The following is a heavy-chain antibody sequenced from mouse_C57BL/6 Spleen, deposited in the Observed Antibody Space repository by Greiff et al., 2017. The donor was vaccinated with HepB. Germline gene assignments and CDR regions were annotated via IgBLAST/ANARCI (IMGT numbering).Heavy chain of an antibody. V-gene: IGHV3-6*01. J-gene: IGHJ2*01. CDR3: ARQRYDVSLDY. CDR1: GYSITSGYY. CDR2: ISYDGSN. Sequence: EVQRVESGPGLVKPSQSLSLTCSVTGYSITSGYYWNWIRQFPGNKLEWMGYISYDGSNNYNPSLKNRISITRDTSKNQFFLKLNSVTTEDTATYYCARQRYDVSLDYWGQGTTLTVSS. D-gene: IGHD2-12*01.